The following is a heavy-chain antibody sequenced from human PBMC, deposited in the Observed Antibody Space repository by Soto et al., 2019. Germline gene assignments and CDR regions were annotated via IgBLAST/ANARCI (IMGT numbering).Heavy chain of an antibody. D-gene: IGHD3-10*01. CDR2: IYSGGST. CDR3: AGSNNGHDYGSRSSPLDY. CDR1: GFTVSSNY. V-gene: IGHV3-53*04. Sequence: EVQLVESGGGLVQPGGSLRLSCAASGFTVSSNYMSWVRQAPGKGLEWVSVIYSGGSTYYADSVKGRFTISRHNSKNTLYLQMNSLRAEDTAVYYCAGSNNGHDYGSRSSPLDYWGQGSLVTVSS. J-gene: IGHJ4*02.